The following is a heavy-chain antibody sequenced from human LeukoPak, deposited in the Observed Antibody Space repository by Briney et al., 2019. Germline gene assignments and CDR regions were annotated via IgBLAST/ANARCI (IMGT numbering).Heavy chain of an antibody. J-gene: IGHJ1*01. V-gene: IGHV3-7*05. D-gene: IGHD3-3*01. CDR2: IRQDGSEK. Sequence: GASLRLSCAASGLTFSNYWMSWVRQAPGKGLEWVANIRQDGSEKNYVDSVRGRFTISRDNAMNSLYLQMNSLRAEDTAVYYCARSITIFGVGNFQHWGQGTLVTVSS. CDR1: GLTFSNYW. CDR3: ARSITIFGVGNFQH.